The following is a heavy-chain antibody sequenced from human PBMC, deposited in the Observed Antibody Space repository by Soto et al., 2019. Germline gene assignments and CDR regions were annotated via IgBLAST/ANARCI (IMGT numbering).Heavy chain of an antibody. CDR1: GGSISSGDYY. V-gene: IGHV4-30-4*01. CDR3: ARDPIATIFGVDKDDY. Sequence: PSETLSLTCTVSGGSISSGDYYWSWIRQPPGKGLEWIGYIYYSGSTYYNPSLKSRVTISVDTSKNQFSLKLSSVTAADTAVYYCARDPIATIFGVDKDDYWGQGTLVTVSS. J-gene: IGHJ4*02. CDR2: IYYSGST. D-gene: IGHD3-3*01.